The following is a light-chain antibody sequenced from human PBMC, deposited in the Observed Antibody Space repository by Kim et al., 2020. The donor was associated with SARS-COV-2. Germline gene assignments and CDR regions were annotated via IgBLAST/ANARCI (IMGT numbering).Light chain of an antibody. V-gene: IGLV1-51*01. CDR2: DND. CDR1: SSNIVKNY. CDR3: GTWDSSLSAAV. J-gene: IGLJ2*01. Sequence: GQKVTISCSGSSSNIVKNYVSWYQGLPGTAPKLLIYDNDKRPSGIPDRFSGSKSGTSAALGITGLQPGDEADYYCGTWDSSLSAAVFGGGTQLTVL.